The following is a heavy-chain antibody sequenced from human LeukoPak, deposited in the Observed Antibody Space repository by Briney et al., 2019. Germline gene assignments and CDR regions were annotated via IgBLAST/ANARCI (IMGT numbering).Heavy chain of an antibody. CDR2: ISGYNGHA. CDR1: GYTFSLYG. D-gene: IGHD5-12*01. Sequence: ASVKVSCKPSGYTFSLYGINWVRQAPGEGLEWMGWISGYNGHANYAQKFQGRVTLTTDASTNTAYMELGSLRSDDTAVYYCARAWLRRKYYYYMDVWGKGTTVTVSS. J-gene: IGHJ6*03. V-gene: IGHV1-18*01. CDR3: ARAWLRRKYYYYMDV.